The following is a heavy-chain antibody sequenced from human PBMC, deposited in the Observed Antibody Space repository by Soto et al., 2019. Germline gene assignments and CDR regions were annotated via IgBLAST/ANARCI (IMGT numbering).Heavy chain of an antibody. CDR3: ARVEPGDCTNGVCYTNHFDY. D-gene: IGHD2-8*01. Sequence: QVQLVQSGAEVKKPGSSVKVSCKASGGTFSSYTISWVRQAPGQGLEWMGRIIPILGIANYAQKFQGRVTITADKTTSTAYMELSSLRSEDTAMYYCARVEPGDCTNGVCYTNHFDYWGQGTLVTVSS. J-gene: IGHJ4*02. V-gene: IGHV1-69*02. CDR1: GGTFSSYT. CDR2: IIPILGIA.